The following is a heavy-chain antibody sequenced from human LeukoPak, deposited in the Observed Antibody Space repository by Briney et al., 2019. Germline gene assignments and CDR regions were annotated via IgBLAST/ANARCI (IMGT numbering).Heavy chain of an antibody. V-gene: IGHV3-20*04. CDR2: INWNGGST. D-gene: IGHD5-12*01. J-gene: IGHJ6*03. CDR1: GFTFDDYG. CDR3: ARDGEDIVATHDYYYYYMDV. Sequence: GGSLRLSCAASGFTFDDYGMSWVRQAPGKGLEWVSGINWNGGSTGYADSVKGRFTISRDNSKNTLYLQMNSLRAEDTAVYYCARDGEDIVATHDYYYYYMDVWGKGTTVTVSS.